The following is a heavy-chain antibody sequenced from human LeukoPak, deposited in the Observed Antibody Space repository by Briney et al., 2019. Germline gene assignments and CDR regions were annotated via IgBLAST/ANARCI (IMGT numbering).Heavy chain of an antibody. Sequence: PSETLSLTCTVSGGSISSGSYYWRWIRQPAGTGLEWIGRIYTSGSTNYNPSLKSRVTISVDTSKNQFSLKLSSVTAADTAVYYCARRPRAPICGSGSYYNVYYYYMDVWGKGTTVTISS. CDR3: ARRPRAPICGSGSYYNVYYYYMDV. CDR1: GGSISSGSYY. J-gene: IGHJ6*03. D-gene: IGHD3-10*01. V-gene: IGHV4-61*02. CDR2: IYTSGST.